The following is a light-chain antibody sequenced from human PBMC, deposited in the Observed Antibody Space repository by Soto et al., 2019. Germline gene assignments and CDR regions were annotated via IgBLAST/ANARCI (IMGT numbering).Light chain of an antibody. V-gene: IGKV1-39*01. CDR3: ELSYSTPLT. CDR2: AAS. Sequence: DIQMTQSPSSLSASVGDRVTITCRASQSISSYLNWYQQKPGKAPKLLIYAASSLQSGVPSRFSGSGSGTDFTLTISSLQPEDIATYYCELSYSTPLTFGQGTK. CDR1: QSISSY. J-gene: IGKJ1*01.